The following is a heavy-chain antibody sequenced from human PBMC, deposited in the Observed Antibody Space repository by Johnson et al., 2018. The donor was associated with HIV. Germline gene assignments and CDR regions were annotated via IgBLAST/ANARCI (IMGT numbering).Heavy chain of an antibody. D-gene: IGHD3-10*01. CDR3: AKPRSLWLEGAFDI. CDR1: GFTFSSYA. Sequence: VQLVESGGGLVQPGGSLRLSCVASGFTFSSYAMNWVRQAPGKGLEWVSGISGSDGNKYYADSVKGRFTISRDNSKNTLYLQMNSLRAEDTAVYYCAKPRSLWLEGAFDIWGQGTMVTVSS. J-gene: IGHJ3*02. CDR2: ISGSDGNK. V-gene: IGHV3-23*04.